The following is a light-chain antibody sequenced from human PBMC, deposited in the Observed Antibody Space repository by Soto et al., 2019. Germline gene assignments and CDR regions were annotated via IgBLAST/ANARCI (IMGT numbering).Light chain of an antibody. J-gene: IGKJ3*01. CDR3: QQLNSDPLT. Sequence: DIPLTQSPSFLSASVGDRVTITCRASQGISSYLAWYQQKPGKAPKLLIYAASTLQSGVPSRFSGSGSGTEFTLTISSLQPEDFATYYCQQLNSDPLTFGPGTKVDIK. V-gene: IGKV1-9*01. CDR1: QGISSY. CDR2: AAS.